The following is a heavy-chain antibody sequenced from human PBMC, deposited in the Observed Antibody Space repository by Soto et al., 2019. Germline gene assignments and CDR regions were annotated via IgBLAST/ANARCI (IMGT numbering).Heavy chain of an antibody. CDR1: GGTFSSYA. CDR3: ARTGRCSGGSCYPGTFDY. CDR2: IIPIFGTA. D-gene: IGHD2-15*01. V-gene: IGHV1-69*12. J-gene: IGHJ4*02. Sequence: QVQLVQSGAEVKKPGSSVKVSCKASGGTFSSYAISWVRQAPGQGLEWMGGIIPIFGTANYAQKFQGRVKITAEESTSTAYMELRSLRSEDTAVDYCARTGRCSGGSCYPGTFDYWGQGTLVTVSS.